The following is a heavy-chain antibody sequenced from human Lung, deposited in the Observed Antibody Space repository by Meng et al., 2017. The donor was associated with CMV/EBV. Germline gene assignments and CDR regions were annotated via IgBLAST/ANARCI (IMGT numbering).Heavy chain of an antibody. CDR2: ISGSGGST. V-gene: IGHV3-23*01. CDR3: AKKSGYDLGWYFDL. J-gene: IGHJ2*01. CDR1: GFSFSNHV. Sequence: GESLKISCAASGFSFSNHVMSWVRQAPGKGLEWVSTISGSGGSTYYADSVKGRFTVSRDNSKNTLNLQMNSLRVEDTAVYYCAKKSGYDLGWYFDLWGRGTLVTVSS. D-gene: IGHD5-12*01.